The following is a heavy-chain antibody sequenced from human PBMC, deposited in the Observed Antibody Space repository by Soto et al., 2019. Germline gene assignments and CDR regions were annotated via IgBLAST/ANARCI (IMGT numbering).Heavy chain of an antibody. CDR2: ILYDGSNQ. CDR3: AKEGRVGYSTRIFRRDNWFDP. D-gene: IGHD6-13*01. J-gene: IGHJ5*02. V-gene: IGHV3-33*06. Sequence: GGSLRLSCAASGFTFSSYAMHWVRQAPGKGLEWVAAILYDGSNQYYADAVKGRFTISRDNSKNTLYLQMNSLRVEDTAVYYCAKEGRVGYSTRIFRRDNWFDPWGQGTPVTVSS. CDR1: GFTFSSYA.